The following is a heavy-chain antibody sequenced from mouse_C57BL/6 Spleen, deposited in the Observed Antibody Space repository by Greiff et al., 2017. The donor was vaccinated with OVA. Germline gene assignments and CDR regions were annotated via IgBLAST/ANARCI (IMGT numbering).Heavy chain of an antibody. CDR2: IYPGSGNT. CDR1: GYTFTDYY. D-gene: IGHD1-1*01. Sequence: QVQLKESGAELVRPGASVKLSCKASGYTFTDYYINWVKQRPGQGLEWIARIYPGSGNTYYNEKFKGKATLTAEKSSSTAYMQLSSLTSEDSAVYFCARTLYGSSYERYFDVWGTGTTVTVSS. V-gene: IGHV1-76*01. J-gene: IGHJ1*03. CDR3: ARTLYGSSYERYFDV.